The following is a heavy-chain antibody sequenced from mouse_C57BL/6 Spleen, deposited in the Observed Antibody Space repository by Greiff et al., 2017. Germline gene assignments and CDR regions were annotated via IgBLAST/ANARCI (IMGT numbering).Heavy chain of an antibody. D-gene: IGHD1-1*02. CDR2: IYPGSGST. CDR1: GYTFTSYW. CDR3: AREGSGGTTSAY. Sequence: VQLQQPGAELVKPGASVKMSCKASGYTFTSYWITWVKQRPGQGLEWIGDIYPGSGSTNYNEKFKSKATLTVDTSSSTAYMQLSSLTSEDSAVYYCAREGSGGTTSAYWGQGTLVTVSA. V-gene: IGHV1-55*01. J-gene: IGHJ3*01.